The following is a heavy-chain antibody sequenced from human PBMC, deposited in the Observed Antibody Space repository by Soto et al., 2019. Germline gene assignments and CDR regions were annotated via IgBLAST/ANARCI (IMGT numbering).Heavy chain of an antibody. CDR1: GYTFTSYD. CDR3: ARDREVVAASSDY. Sequence: ASVKVSCKASGYTFTSYDINWVRQATGQGLERMGRMNPNSGNTGYAQKFQGRVTMTRNTSISTAYMELSSLRSEDMAVYYCARDREVVAASSDYWGRGTLVTVSS. V-gene: IGHV1-8*01. CDR2: MNPNSGNT. J-gene: IGHJ4*02. D-gene: IGHD2-15*01.